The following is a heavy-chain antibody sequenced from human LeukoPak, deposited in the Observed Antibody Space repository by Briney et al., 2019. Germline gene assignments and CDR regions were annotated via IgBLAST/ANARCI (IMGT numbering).Heavy chain of an antibody. D-gene: IGHD5-12*01. J-gene: IGHJ3*02. CDR1: GGTFSSYA. CDR3: AREVGMATKGAFDI. Sequence: GASVKVSCKASGGTFSSYAISWVRQAPGQGLEWMGRIIPILGIANYAQKFQGRVTITADKSTSTAYMELSSLRSEDTAVYYCAREVGMATKGAFDIWGQGTMVTVSS. V-gene: IGHV1-69*04. CDR2: IIPILGIA.